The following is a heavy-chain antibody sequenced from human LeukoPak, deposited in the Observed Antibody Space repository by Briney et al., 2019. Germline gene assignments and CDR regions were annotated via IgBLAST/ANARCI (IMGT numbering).Heavy chain of an antibody. CDR1: GGSISSGSYY. CDR3: ARARAGIAAP. V-gene: IGHV4-61*02. Sequence: SETLSLTRTVSGGSISSGSYYWSWIRQPAGKGLEWIGRIYTSGSTNYNPSLKSRVTISVDTSKNQFSLKLSSVTAADTAVYYCARARAGIAAPWGQGTLVTVSS. D-gene: IGHD6-13*01. J-gene: IGHJ4*02. CDR2: IYTSGST.